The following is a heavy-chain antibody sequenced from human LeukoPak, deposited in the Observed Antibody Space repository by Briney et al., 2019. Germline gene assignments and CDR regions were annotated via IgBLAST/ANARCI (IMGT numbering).Heavy chain of an antibody. CDR2: INTNTGNP. D-gene: IGHD3-10*01. CDR1: GYTFTSYA. Sequence: GASVKVSCKASGYTFTSYAMNWVRQAPGQGLEWMGWINTNTGNPTYAQGFTGRFVFSLDTSVSTAYLQISSLKAEDTAVYYCARDTMVRGAHGAGGYWGQGTLVTVSS. V-gene: IGHV7-4-1*02. CDR3: ARDTMVRGAHGAGGY. J-gene: IGHJ4*02.